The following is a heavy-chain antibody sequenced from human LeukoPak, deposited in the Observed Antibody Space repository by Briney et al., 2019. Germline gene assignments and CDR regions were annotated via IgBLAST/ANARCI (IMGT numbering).Heavy chain of an antibody. D-gene: IGHD3-10*01. CDR3: ASQRRFGELSVDY. CDR2: INPNSGGT. Sequence: ASVKVSCKASGYTFTGYYMHWVRQAPGQGLEWMGWINPNSGGTNYAQKSQGRVTMTRDTSISTAYMELSRLRSDDTAVYYCASQRRFGELSVDYWGQGTLVTVSS. V-gene: IGHV1-2*02. J-gene: IGHJ4*02. CDR1: GYTFTGYY.